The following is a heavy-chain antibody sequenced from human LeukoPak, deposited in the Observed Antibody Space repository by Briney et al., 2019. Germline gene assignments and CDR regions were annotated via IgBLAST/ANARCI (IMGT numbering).Heavy chain of an antibody. CDR1: GFTFSSYA. Sequence: GGSLRLSCAASGFTFSSYAMSWIRQAPGKGLEWVSGISGSGGSTYYADSVKGRFTISRDNSKSTLYLQMNSLRAEDTAVYYCAKAPHFDILTGYWFDPRGQGTLVTVSS. CDR2: ISGSGGST. D-gene: IGHD3-9*01. J-gene: IGHJ5*02. CDR3: AKAPHFDILTGYWFDP. V-gene: IGHV3-23*01.